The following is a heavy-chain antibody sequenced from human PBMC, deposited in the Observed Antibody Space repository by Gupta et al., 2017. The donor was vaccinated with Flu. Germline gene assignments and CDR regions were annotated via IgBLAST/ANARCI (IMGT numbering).Heavy chain of an antibody. J-gene: IGHJ6*02. Sequence: QVQLVESGGGVVQPGRSLRLSCAASGFTFSSYGMHWVRQAPGKGLEWVAVIWYDGSNKYYADSVKGRFTISRDNSKNTLYLQMNSLRAEDTAVYYCARTYYYDSSGPRMGPYYYGMDVWGQGTTVTVSS. V-gene: IGHV3-33*01. CDR2: IWYDGSNK. CDR3: ARTYYYDSSGPRMGPYYYGMDV. D-gene: IGHD3-22*01. CDR1: GFTFSSYG.